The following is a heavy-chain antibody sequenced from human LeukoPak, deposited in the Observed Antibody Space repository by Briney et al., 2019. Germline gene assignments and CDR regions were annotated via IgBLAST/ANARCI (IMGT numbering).Heavy chain of an antibody. V-gene: IGHV4-4*02. Sequence: PSGTLSLTCAVSGGSISSSNWWSWVRQPPGKGLEWIGEIYHSGSTNYNPSLKSRVTISVDKSKNQFSLKLSSVTAADTAVYYCARCCSSTSCYSSADWFDPWGQGTLVTVSS. D-gene: IGHD2-2*01. CDR2: IYHSGST. CDR1: GGSISSSNW. J-gene: IGHJ5*02. CDR3: ARCCSSTSCYSSADWFDP.